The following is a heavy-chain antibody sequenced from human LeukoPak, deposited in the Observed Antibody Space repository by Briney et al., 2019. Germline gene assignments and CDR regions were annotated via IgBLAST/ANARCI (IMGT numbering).Heavy chain of an antibody. J-gene: IGHJ4*02. D-gene: IGHD1-26*01. Sequence: GGSLRLSCAASGFTFSNYWMHWVRQAPGKGLVWVSRINTDGRSTSDADSVKGRFTISRDNAKNTLYLQMNSLRAEDTAVYYCTRDISGGNSPGPDYWGQGTLVTVSS. CDR3: TRDISGGNSPGPDY. V-gene: IGHV3-74*01. CDR1: GFTFSNYW. CDR2: INTDGRST.